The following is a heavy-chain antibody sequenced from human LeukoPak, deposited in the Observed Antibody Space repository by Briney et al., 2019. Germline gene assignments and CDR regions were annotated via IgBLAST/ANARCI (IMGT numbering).Heavy chain of an antibody. CDR2: LNSDGRST. CDR1: GFTFSSYW. V-gene: IGHV3-74*01. Sequence: TGGSLRPSCAASGFTFSSYWMHWVRQAPGKGLAWVSRLNSDGRSTAYADPVKGRFTISRDNAKNTLYLQMNSLSAEDTAVYYCARGRGYCSGGNCYFDYWGQGTLVPSPQ. CDR3: ARGRGYCSGGNCYFDY. D-gene: IGHD2-15*01. J-gene: IGHJ4*02.